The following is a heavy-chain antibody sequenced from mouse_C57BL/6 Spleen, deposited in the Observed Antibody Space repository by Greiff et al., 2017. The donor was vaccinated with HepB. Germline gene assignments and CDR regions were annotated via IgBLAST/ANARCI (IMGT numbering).Heavy chain of an antibody. CDR2: ISYDGSN. J-gene: IGHJ2*01. CDR1: GYSITSGYY. D-gene: IGHD1-1*01. CDR3: ASGDYGSSFDY. V-gene: IGHV3-6*01. Sequence: VQLKQSGPGLVKPSQSLSLTCSVTGYSITSGYYWNWIRQFPGNKLEWMGYISYDGSNNYNPSLKNRISITRDTSQNQFFLKLNSVTTGDTATYYCASGDYGSSFDYWGQGTTLTVSA.